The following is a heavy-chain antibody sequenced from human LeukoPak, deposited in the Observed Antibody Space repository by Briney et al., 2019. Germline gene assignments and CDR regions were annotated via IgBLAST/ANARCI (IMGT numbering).Heavy chain of an antibody. D-gene: IGHD2-2*01. Sequence: PSQTLSLTCTVSGGSISSGSYYWSWIRQPAGKGLEWIGRIYTSGSTNYNPSLKSRVTISVDTSKNQFSLKLSSVTAADTAVYYCARSLRSKVPAAMVIGYWGQGTLVTVSS. CDR1: GGSISSGSYY. CDR2: IYTSGST. CDR3: ARSLRSKVPAAMVIGY. V-gene: IGHV4-61*02. J-gene: IGHJ4*02.